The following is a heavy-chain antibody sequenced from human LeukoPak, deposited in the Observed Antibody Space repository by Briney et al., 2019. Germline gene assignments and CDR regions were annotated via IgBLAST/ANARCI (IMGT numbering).Heavy chain of an antibody. CDR1: GYTFTGYY. CDR2: INPNSGGT. CDR3: ARGLGSYFDYYYYMDV. J-gene: IGHJ6*03. V-gene: IGHV1-2*02. D-gene: IGHD1-26*01. Sequence: ASVKVSCKASGYTFTGYYMHWVRQAPGQGLEWMGWINPNSGGTNYAQKFRGRVTMTRDTSISTAYMELSRLRSDDTAVYYCARGLGSYFDYYYYMDVWGKGTTVTVSS.